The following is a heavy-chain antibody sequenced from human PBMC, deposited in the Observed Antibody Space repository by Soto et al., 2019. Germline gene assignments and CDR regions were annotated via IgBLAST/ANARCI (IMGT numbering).Heavy chain of an antibody. Sequence: QVQLVESGGGVVQPGRSLRLSCAASGFTFSSYGMHWVRQAPGKGLEWVAVISYDGSNKYYADSVKGRFTISRDNSKNTLYLQMNSLSAEDTAVYYCAKSASVLYSNLDYWGQGTLVTVSS. J-gene: IGHJ4*02. V-gene: IGHV3-30*18. CDR2: ISYDGSNK. D-gene: IGHD4-4*01. CDR3: AKSASVLYSNLDY. CDR1: GFTFSSYG.